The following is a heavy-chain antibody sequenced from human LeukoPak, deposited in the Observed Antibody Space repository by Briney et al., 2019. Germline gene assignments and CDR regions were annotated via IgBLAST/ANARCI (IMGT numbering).Heavy chain of an antibody. CDR3: AREGNYDFWSGYPFTGFDY. D-gene: IGHD3-3*01. J-gene: IGHJ4*02. Sequence: SETLSLTCTVSGGSISSYYWSWIRQPAGKGLEWIGRIYTSGSTNYNPSLKSRVIMSVDTSKNQFSLKLSSVTAADTAVYYCAREGNYDFWSGYPFTGFDYWGQGTLVTVSS. CDR2: IYTSGST. V-gene: IGHV4-4*07. CDR1: GGSISSYY.